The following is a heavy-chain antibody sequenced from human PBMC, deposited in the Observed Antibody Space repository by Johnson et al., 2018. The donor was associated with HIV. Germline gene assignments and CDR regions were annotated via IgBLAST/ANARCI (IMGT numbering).Heavy chain of an antibody. CDR2: ISYDGSNK. J-gene: IGHJ3*02. V-gene: IGHV3-30-3*01. Sequence: QVQLVESGGGVVQPGRSLRLSCAASGFTFSSYAMHWVRQAPGKGLEWMAVISYDGSNKYYADSVKGRFTISRDSSKNTLYLQMNSLRAEDTAVYYCGRDINYSNYVTDAFDIWGQGTVVTVSS. D-gene: IGHD4-11*01. CDR3: GRDINYSNYVTDAFDI. CDR1: GFTFSSYA.